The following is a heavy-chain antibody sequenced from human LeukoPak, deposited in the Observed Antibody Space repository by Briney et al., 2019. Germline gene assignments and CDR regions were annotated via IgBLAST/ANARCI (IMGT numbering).Heavy chain of an antibody. Sequence: GGSLRLSCAASGFTFSSYSMSWVRQAPGKGLEWVSSISSSSSYIYYADSVKGRFTISRDNAKNSLYLQMNSLRAEDTAVYYCARVLMITFGGVIAPDYYGMDVWGKGTTVTVSS. D-gene: IGHD3-16*02. V-gene: IGHV3-21*01. J-gene: IGHJ6*04. CDR1: GFTFSSYS. CDR3: ARVLMITFGGVIAPDYYGMDV. CDR2: ISSSSSYI.